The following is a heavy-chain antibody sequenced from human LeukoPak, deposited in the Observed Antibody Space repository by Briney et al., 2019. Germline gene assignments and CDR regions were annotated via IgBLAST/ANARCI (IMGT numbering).Heavy chain of an antibody. V-gene: IGHV3-48*02. CDR3: ARDQGIFDY. J-gene: IGHJ4*02. Sequence: DSVKGRFTISRDNAKNSLYLQMNSLRDEDSAVYYCARDQGIFDYWGQGTLVTVSS.